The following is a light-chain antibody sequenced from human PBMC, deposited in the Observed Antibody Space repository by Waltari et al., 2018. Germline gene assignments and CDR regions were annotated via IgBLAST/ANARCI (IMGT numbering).Light chain of an antibody. J-gene: IGKJ3*01. CDR3: QQSYSAPFT. CDR2: GAS. CDR1: QTIDTS. V-gene: IGKV1-39*01. Sequence: IQITQSPSSLSASVGDTVTVNCRASQTIDTSLNWFQQRPGKAPKLLIYGASSLQGGVPSRFRGSASGTDFTLTITSLRPEDFATYYCQQSYSAPFTFGPGTKVD.